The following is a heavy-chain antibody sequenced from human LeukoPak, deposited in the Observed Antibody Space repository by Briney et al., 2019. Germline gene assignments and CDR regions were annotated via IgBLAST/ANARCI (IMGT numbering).Heavy chain of an antibody. V-gene: IGHV4-59*08. D-gene: IGHD6-25*01. J-gene: IGHJ5*02. CDR1: GGSISSYY. CDR3: ARRLSRAGWFDP. Sequence: PSETLSLTCTVSGGSISSYYWSWIRQPPGKGLEWIGYIYYSGSTNYNPSLKSRVTISVDTSKNQFSLKLSSVTAADPAVYYCARRLSRAGWFDPWGQGTLVTVSS. CDR2: IYYSGST.